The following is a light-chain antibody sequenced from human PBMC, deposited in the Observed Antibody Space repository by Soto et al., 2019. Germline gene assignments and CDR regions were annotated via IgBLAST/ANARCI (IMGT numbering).Light chain of an antibody. CDR3: LQYGSSPHT. CDR2: DVS. CDR1: QFVSSF. Sequence: IQVPQCPSTLSASVGDRVTITCRASQFVSSFLGWYQQKPGKVPKLLIFDVSILASGVPSRFSGSGSGTDFTLTITILEPEDFAVYYCLQYGSSPHTFGQGTRLGI. J-gene: IGKJ5*01. V-gene: IGKV1-5*01.